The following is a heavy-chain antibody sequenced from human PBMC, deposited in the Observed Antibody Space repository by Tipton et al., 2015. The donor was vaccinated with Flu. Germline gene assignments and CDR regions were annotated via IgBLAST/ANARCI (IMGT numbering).Heavy chain of an antibody. Sequence: TLSLTCTVSGGSISGGGYYWSWIRQHPGKGLEWIGYIYYSGSTYYNPSLKSRVTISVDTSKNQFSLKLSSVTAADTAVYYCARRHYYGSGKHNYYFDYWGQGTLVTVSS. V-gene: IGHV4-31*03. J-gene: IGHJ4*02. D-gene: IGHD3-10*01. CDR1: GGSISGGGYY. CDR2: IYYSGST. CDR3: ARRHYYGSGKHNYYFDY.